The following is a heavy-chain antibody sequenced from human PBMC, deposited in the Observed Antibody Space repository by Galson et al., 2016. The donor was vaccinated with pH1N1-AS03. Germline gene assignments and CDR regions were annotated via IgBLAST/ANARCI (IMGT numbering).Heavy chain of an antibody. CDR1: GYTFTNYG. CDR2: ISSYTGYT. CDR3: ARDAAYYYGMDV. J-gene: IGHJ6*02. Sequence: SVKVSCKASGYTFTNYGVSWVRQAPGQGLEWMGGISSYTGYTTYAQKLQDRVTMTRDTSTSTAYMELRSPRSDDTAVYFCARDAAYYYGMDVWGQGTTVNVS. D-gene: IGHD6-25*01. V-gene: IGHV1-18*01.